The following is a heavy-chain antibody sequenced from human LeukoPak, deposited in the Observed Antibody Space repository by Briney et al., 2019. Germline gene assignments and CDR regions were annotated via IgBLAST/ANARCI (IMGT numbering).Heavy chain of an antibody. V-gene: IGHV3-48*03. Sequence: GGSLRLSCVASGFTFSSYEMNWVRQAPGKGLEWVSYISNSGSTIYYADSVKGRFTISRDNAKNSLYLQMNSLRAEDTAVYYCARKYCSSTSCLFDYWGQGTLVTVSS. CDR1: GFTFSSYE. J-gene: IGHJ4*02. CDR3: ARKYCSSTSCLFDY. D-gene: IGHD2-2*01. CDR2: ISNSGSTI.